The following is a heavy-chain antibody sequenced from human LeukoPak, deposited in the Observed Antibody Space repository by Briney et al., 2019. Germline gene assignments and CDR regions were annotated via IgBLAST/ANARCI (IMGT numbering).Heavy chain of an antibody. CDR1: GFTFSNYA. CDR2: ISGSGDTT. D-gene: IGHD1-26*01. J-gene: IGHJ4*02. Sequence: GGSLRLSCAASGFTFSNYAVTWVRQAPGKGLEWVSSISGSGDTTYYADSIKGRFTISRDNSKNTLYLQMNSLRAEDTAVYYCARRSSGSYDYWGQGTLVTVSS. V-gene: IGHV3-23*01. CDR3: ARRSSGSYDY.